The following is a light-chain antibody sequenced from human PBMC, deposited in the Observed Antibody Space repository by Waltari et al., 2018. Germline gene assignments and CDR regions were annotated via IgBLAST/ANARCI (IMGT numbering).Light chain of an antibody. Sequence: DIQMTQSPSSLSASVGDRVTISCRASQKIRWDLKWYQQKAGRAPNLLIYGASSLQSGVPSRFSGSGSGTDFTLTITSLQPEDFATYYCQQSYSTPITFGQGTRLEIK. CDR2: GAS. V-gene: IGKV1-39*01. CDR3: QQSYSTPIT. J-gene: IGKJ5*01. CDR1: QKIRWD.